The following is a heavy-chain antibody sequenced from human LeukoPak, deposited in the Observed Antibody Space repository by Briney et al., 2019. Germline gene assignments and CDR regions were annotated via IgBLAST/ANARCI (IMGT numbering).Heavy chain of an antibody. Sequence: PGGSLRLSCEASGFTFSAYAMTWVRQAPGKGLEWVSSIGSDNKSHYSESVKGRFTISRDNAKNTVYLQMNSLRAEDTAVYYCARDLTTDYFDCWGQGTLVTVSS. J-gene: IGHJ4*02. CDR1: GFTFSAYA. D-gene: IGHD3-9*01. V-gene: IGHV3-69-1*01. CDR2: IGSDNKS. CDR3: ARDLTTDYFDC.